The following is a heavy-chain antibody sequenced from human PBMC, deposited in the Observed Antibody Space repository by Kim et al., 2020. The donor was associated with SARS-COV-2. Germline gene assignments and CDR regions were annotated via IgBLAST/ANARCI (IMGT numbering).Heavy chain of an antibody. CDR3: ARDLLGGMDV. Sequence: SETLSLTCTVSGGSISSYYWSWIRQPPGKGLGWIGYIYYSGSTNYNPSLKSRVTISVDTSKNQFSLKLSSVTAADTAVYYCARDLLGGMDVWGQGTTVTVSS. CDR2: IYYSGST. V-gene: IGHV4-59*13. J-gene: IGHJ6*02. CDR1: GGSISSYY. D-gene: IGHD3-16*01.